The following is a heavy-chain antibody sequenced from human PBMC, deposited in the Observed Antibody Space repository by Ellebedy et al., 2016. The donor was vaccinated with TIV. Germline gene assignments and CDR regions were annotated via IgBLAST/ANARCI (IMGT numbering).Heavy chain of an antibody. J-gene: IGHJ4*02. CDR2: ISAYNGNT. CDR1: GYTFASYG. D-gene: IGHD6-19*01. CDR3: ARDKTASSGWRIDY. V-gene: IGHV1-18*01. Sequence: AASVKVSCKASGYTFASYGISWVRQAPGQGLEWMGWISAYNGNTKYAQKLQGRVTMNADPSTSTAYMELRSLTSDDTAVYYCARDKTASSGWRIDYWGQGTLVTVSS.